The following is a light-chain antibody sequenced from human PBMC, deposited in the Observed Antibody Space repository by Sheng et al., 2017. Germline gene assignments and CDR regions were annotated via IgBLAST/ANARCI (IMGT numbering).Light chain of an antibody. Sequence: DIQMTQSPSTLSASVGDRVTITCRASQSISSWLAWYQQKPGKAPKLLIYKASSLESGVPSRFSGSGSGTEFTLTISSLQPDDFATYYCQQYNSYQRTFGQGTKLDIK. J-gene: IGKJ2*01. CDR2: KAS. CDR3: QQYNSYQRT. CDR1: QSISSW. V-gene: IGKV1-5*03.